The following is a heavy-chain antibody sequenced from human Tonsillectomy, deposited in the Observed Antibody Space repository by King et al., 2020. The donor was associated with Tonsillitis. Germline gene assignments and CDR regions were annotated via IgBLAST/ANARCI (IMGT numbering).Heavy chain of an antibody. J-gene: IGHJ4*02. CDR1: GFTFSSYA. CDR3: AKTMVRGVIRPLAGLRGFDY. Sequence: VQLVESGGGLVQPGGSLRLSCAASGFTFSSYAMSWVRQAPGQGLEWVSAISGSGGSTYYADSVKGRFTISRDNSKNTLYLQMNSLRAEDTAVYYCAKTMVRGVIRPLAGLRGFDYWGQGTLVTVSS. D-gene: IGHD3-10*01. V-gene: IGHV3-23*04. CDR2: ISGSGGST.